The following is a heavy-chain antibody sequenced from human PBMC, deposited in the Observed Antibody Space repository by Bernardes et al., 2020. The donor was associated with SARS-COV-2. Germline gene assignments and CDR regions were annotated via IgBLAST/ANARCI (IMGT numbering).Heavy chain of an antibody. CDR2: INPNSGGT. V-gene: IGHV1-2*04. CDR1: GYTFTGYY. Sequence: SVKVSCKASGYTFTGYYMHWVRQAPGQGLEWMGWINPNSGGTNYAQKFQGWVTMTRDTSISTAYMELSRLRSDDTAVYYCAREGGIAVAATDYYYGMDVWGQGTTVTVSS. D-gene: IGHD6-19*01. J-gene: IGHJ6*02. CDR3: AREGGIAVAATDYYYGMDV.